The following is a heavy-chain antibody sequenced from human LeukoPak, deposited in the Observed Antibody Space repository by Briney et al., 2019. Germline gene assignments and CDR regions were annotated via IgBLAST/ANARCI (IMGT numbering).Heavy chain of an antibody. CDR3: ARSLFKVRFGDY. V-gene: IGHV1-2*02. CDR1: GYTFTSYY. J-gene: IGHJ4*02. D-gene: IGHD3-10*01. CDR2: INPNSGGT. Sequence: ASVKVSCKASGYTFTSYYMHWVRQAPGQGLEWMGWINPNSGGTNYAQKFQGRVTMTRDTSISTAYMELSRLRSDDTAVYYCARSLFKVRFGDYWGQGTLVTVSS.